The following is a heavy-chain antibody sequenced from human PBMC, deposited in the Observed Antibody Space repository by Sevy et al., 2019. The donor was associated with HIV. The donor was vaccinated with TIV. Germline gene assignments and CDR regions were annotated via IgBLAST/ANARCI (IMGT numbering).Heavy chain of an antibody. D-gene: IGHD3-22*01. V-gene: IGHV1-24*01. J-gene: IGHJ4*02. CDR2: FDPGDGEI. Sequence: ASVKVSCKISGYRLSELSMHWVRQAPGKGLEWMGRFDPGDGEIIYAQKFQGRVTVTEDTSTDTAYMELSRLRSEDTAVYYCETGREYYDENSGYFDYWGPGTLVTVSS. CDR1: GYRLSELS. CDR3: ETGREYYDENSGYFDY.